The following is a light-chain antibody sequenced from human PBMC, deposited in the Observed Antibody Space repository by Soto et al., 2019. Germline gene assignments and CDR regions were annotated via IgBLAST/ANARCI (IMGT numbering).Light chain of an antibody. CDR2: EDN. V-gene: IGLV2-23*01. CDR3: CSYAGSTTYYV. J-gene: IGLJ1*01. CDR1: SDVGSYNL. Sequence: QSALTQPASVSGSPGQSITISCTGISDVGSYNLVSWYQQHPGKAPKLMIFEDNKRPSGVSNRFSGSKSGNTASLTISGLQAEDEADYYCCSYAGSTTYYVFGTGTKLTVL.